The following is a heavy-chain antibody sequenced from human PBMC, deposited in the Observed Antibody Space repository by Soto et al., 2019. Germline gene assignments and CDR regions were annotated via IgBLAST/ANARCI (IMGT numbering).Heavy chain of an antibody. CDR1: GFTFSSYG. V-gene: IGHV3-33*01. D-gene: IGHD1-26*01. J-gene: IGHJ4*02. CDR2: IWYDGSNK. Sequence: GGSLRLSCAASGFTFSSYGMHWVRQAPGKGLEWVAVIWYDGSNKYYADSVKGRFTISRDNTKNTLYLQMNSLRAEDTAVYYCAREHFSGSYYDYWGQGTLVTVSS. CDR3: AREHFSGSYYDY.